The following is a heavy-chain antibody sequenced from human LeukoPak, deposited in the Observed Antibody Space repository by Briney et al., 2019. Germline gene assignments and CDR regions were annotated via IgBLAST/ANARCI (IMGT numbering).Heavy chain of an antibody. D-gene: IGHD4-17*01. Sequence: ASVKVSCKASGYTFTSYGISWVRQAPGQGLEWMGWISAYNGNTNYAQKLQGRVTMTTDTSTSTAYMELRSLRSDDTAVYYCARDEQDGDYVGVLAGGHPGFDYWGQGTLVTVSS. CDR3: ARDEQDGDYVGVLAGGHPGFDY. V-gene: IGHV1-18*01. CDR2: ISAYNGNT. J-gene: IGHJ4*02. CDR1: GYTFTSYG.